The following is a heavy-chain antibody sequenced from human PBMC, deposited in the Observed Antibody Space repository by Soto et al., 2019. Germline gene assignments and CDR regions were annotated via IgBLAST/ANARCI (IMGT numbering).Heavy chain of an antibody. Sequence: QVQLVQSGAEVKKPGSSVKVSCKASGGTFSSYAISWVRQAPGQGLEWMGGIIPIFGTANYAQKFQGRVTITADESTSTAYMVLSSLRSEDTAVYYCARDPTYCGGDCYSNAFDIWGQGTMVTVSS. CDR3: ARDPTYCGGDCYSNAFDI. CDR1: GGTFSSYA. J-gene: IGHJ3*02. D-gene: IGHD2-21*02. CDR2: IIPIFGTA. V-gene: IGHV1-69*01.